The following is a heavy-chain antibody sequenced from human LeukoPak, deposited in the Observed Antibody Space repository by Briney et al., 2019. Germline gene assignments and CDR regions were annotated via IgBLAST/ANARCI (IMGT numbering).Heavy chain of an antibody. V-gene: IGHV3-21*01. J-gene: IGHJ4*02. CDR1: GFTFSIYS. CDR2: ISSSSSYI. Sequence: PGGSLRLSCAASGFTFSIYSMNWVRQAPGKGLEWVSTISSSSSYIYYADSVKGRFTISRDNAKNSLYLQMDSLRAEDTAVYYCASRYCTNGVCRYYFDYWGQGTLVTVSS. D-gene: IGHD2-8*01. CDR3: ASRYCTNGVCRYYFDY.